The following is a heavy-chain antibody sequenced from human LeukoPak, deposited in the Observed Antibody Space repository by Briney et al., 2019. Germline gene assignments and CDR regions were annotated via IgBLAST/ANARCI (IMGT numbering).Heavy chain of an antibody. CDR3: ARGGGNIVATILYYFDY. D-gene: IGHD5-12*01. CDR1: GFTFSSYG. CDR2: IWYDGSNK. Sequence: GGSLRLSRAASGFTFSSYGMHWVRQAPGKGLEWVAVIWYDGSNKYYADSVKGRFTISRDNSKNTLYLQMNSLRAEDTAVYYCARGGGNIVATILYYFDYWGQGTLVTVSS. V-gene: IGHV3-33*01. J-gene: IGHJ4*02.